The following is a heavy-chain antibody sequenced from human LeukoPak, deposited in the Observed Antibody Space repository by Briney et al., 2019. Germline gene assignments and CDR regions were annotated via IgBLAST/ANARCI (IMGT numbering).Heavy chain of an antibody. Sequence: PGGSLRLSCAASGFTFSSYSMNWVRQAPGKGLEWVSYISSSSSTIYYADSVKGRFTISRDNAKNSLYLQMNSLRAEDTAAYYCARKDCSSTSCYLSSFDYWGQGTLVTVSS. D-gene: IGHD2-2*01. CDR3: ARKDCSSTSCYLSSFDY. J-gene: IGHJ4*02. V-gene: IGHV3-48*01. CDR1: GFTFSSYS. CDR2: ISSSSSTI.